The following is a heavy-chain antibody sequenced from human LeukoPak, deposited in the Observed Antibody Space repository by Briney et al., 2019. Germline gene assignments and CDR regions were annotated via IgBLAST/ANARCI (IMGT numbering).Heavy chain of an antibody. V-gene: IGHV3-48*01. J-gene: IGHJ3*02. CDR1: GFTFSDYS. D-gene: IGHD3-10*01. CDR3: ARSSITLGAFEI. CDR2: ISSSSSAI. Sequence: QSGGSLRLSCTAPGFTFSDYSMNWVRQAPGKGLKWLSYISSSSSAIYYGDSVKGRFTISRDNAKNSLYLQMNSLRAEDTAVYYCARSSITLGAFEICGQGTMVTVSS.